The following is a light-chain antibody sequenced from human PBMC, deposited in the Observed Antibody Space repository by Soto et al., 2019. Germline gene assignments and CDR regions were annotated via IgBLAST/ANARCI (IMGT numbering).Light chain of an antibody. V-gene: IGKV3-20*01. CDR3: QQYGTSSYT. Sequence: EVVLTQSPGTLSLSPGERATLSCRASQSVSRSFLAWYQHKPGQAPRLLIYGASRRATGIPDRFSGSGSGTDCTLTISRLEPEDFVVYYCQQYGTSSYTFGQGTKLEI. CDR1: QSVSRSF. J-gene: IGKJ2*01. CDR2: GAS.